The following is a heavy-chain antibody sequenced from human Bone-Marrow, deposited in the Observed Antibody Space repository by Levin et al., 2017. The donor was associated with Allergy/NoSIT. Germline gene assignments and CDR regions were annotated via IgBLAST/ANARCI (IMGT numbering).Heavy chain of an antibody. V-gene: IGHV4-59*01. CDR1: GGLIGSYY. J-gene: IGHJ4*02. D-gene: IGHD5-24*01. CDR2: IYYSGYT. Sequence: TSETLSLTCTVSGGLIGSYYWSWIRQPPGKGLEWIGYIYYSGYTNYNPSLKSRVTISVDTSNSQFSLKLSSVTAADTAVYYCARAEIERDGYNYFDYWGQGTLVTVSS. CDR3: ARAEIERDGYNYFDY.